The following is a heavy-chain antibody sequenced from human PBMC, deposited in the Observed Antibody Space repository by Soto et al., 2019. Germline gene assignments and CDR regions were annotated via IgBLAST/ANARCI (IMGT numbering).Heavy chain of an antibody. CDR3: ARNQAGYFYGFDY. CDR1: GDSITSGGYY. D-gene: IGHD3-10*01. Sequence: SETLSLTCTVTGDSITSGGYYWSWIRQHPGKGLEWLGYIYGSGGSGSTLYNPSLTSRITLSVDTSKTQFSLNLSSVTVADTAVYFCARNQAGYFYGFDYWGQGTMVTVSS. J-gene: IGHJ4*02. CDR2: IYGSGGSGST. V-gene: IGHV4-31*03.